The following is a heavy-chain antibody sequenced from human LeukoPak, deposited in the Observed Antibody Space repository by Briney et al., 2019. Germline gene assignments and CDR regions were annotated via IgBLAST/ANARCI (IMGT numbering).Heavy chain of an antibody. CDR2: ISSSSSYI. CDR1: GFTFSSYS. V-gene: IGHV3-21*01. CDR3: ARDCADGGSCYGDEYYFDY. J-gene: IGHJ4*02. D-gene: IGHD2-15*01. Sequence: PGGSLRLSCAASGFTFSSYSMNWVRQAPGKGLEWVSSISSSSSYIYYADSVKGRFTISRDNAKNSLYLQMNSLRAEDTAVYYCARDCADGGSCYGDEYYFDYWGQGTLVTVSS.